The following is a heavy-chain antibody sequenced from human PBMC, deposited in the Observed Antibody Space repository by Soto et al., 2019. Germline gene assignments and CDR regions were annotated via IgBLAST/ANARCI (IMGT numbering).Heavy chain of an antibody. CDR3: ARAPEMTGTDWFDP. J-gene: IGHJ5*02. V-gene: IGHV4-31*03. D-gene: IGHD1-1*01. CDR2: IYYSGST. Sequence: SETLSLTCTVSGGSISSGGYYWSWIRQHPGKGLEWIGYIYYSGSTYYNPSLKSRVTISVDTSKNQFSLKLSSVTAADTAVYYCARAPEMTGTDWFDPWGQGTMVTVYS. CDR1: GGSISSGGYY.